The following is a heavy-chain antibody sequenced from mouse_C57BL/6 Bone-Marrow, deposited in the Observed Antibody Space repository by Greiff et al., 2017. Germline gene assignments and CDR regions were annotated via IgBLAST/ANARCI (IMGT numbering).Heavy chain of an antibody. J-gene: IGHJ3*01. Sequence: VQLQQSGPGLVQPSQSLSITCTVSGFSLTSYGVHWVRQSPGKGLEWLGVIWSGGSTDYNAAFISRLSISKDNSKSQVFFKMNSLQADDTAIYYCASPYGSSYDRFAYWGQGTLVTVSA. CDR2: IWSGGST. CDR3: ASPYGSSYDRFAY. CDR1: GFSLTSYG. V-gene: IGHV2-2*01. D-gene: IGHD1-1*01.